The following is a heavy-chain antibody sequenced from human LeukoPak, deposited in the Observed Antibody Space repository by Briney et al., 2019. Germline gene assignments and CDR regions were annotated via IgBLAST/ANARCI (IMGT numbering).Heavy chain of an antibody. CDR2: ISSSSTTI. Sequence: GGSLRLSCAASGFIFSSYSMNWVRQAPGKGLEWVSYISSSSTTIYYADSVKGRFTISRDNSKNTLYLQMNSLRAEDTAVYYCAKTQTMIVVVTVIPYYFDYWGQGTLVTVSS. CDR1: GFIFSSYS. V-gene: IGHV3-48*01. CDR3: AKTQTMIVVVTVIPYYFDY. J-gene: IGHJ4*02. D-gene: IGHD3-22*01.